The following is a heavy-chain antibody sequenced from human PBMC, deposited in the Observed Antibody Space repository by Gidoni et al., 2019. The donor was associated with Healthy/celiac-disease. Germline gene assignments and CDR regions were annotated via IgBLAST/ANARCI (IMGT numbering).Heavy chain of an antibody. J-gene: IGHJ4*02. CDR1: GFTLRSYP. CDR3: AKGFPLDS. Sequence: EVQQCESGGGLVQPGGSLRLPCAASGFTLRSYPMSWVRQAPGKGLEWVSAISGSGGSTYYADAVQGRFTISRDNSKSTLYLQMNSLRAEETAVYYCAKGFPLDSWGQGTLVTVSS. V-gene: IGHV3-23*01. CDR2: ISGSGGST.